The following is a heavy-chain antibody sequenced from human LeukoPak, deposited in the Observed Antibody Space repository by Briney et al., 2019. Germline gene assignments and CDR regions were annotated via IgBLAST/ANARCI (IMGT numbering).Heavy chain of an antibody. CDR2: IYYSGSA. Sequence: SETLSLTCTVSGGSISSSSYYWGWIRQPPGKGLDWVGCIYYSGSAYYNPSLKSRVKISVDTSRNQFSLKLNSVTAADTAVYYCARHERPYSSSSPFQHWGQGTLVTVSS. CDR1: GGSISSSSYY. J-gene: IGHJ1*01. D-gene: IGHD6-6*01. CDR3: ARHERPYSSSSPFQH. V-gene: IGHV4-39*01.